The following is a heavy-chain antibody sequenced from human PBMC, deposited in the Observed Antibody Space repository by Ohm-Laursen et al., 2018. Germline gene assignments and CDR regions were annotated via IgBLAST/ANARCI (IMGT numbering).Heavy chain of an antibody. CDR2: ISAYNGNT. J-gene: IGHJ6*02. D-gene: IGHD3-3*01. V-gene: IGHV1-18*01. CDR3: ARGGYYDFWSGYYSPYYYGMDV. CDR1: GYTFTSYG. Sequence: SVKVSCKTSGYTFTSYGISWVRQAPGQGLEWMGWISAYNGNTNYAQKLQGRVTMTTDTSTSKAYMGLRSLRSDDTAVYYCARGGYYDFWSGYYSPYYYGMDVWGQGTTVTVSS.